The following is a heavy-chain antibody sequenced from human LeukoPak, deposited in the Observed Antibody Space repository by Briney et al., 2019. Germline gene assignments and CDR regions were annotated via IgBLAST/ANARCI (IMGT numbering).Heavy chain of an antibody. CDR3: ARDLSGKTDY. V-gene: IGHV4-39*02. CDR2: ILYSGVT. CDR1: GGSISISHPY. J-gene: IGHJ4*02. Sequence: SETLSLTCTVSGGSISISHPYWGWIRQPPGKGLEWIGSILYSGVTYYNPSLESRLAISVAPSKTQLSLKLTSVTAADTAVYFCARDLSGKTDYWGQGALITVSS. D-gene: IGHD3-10*01.